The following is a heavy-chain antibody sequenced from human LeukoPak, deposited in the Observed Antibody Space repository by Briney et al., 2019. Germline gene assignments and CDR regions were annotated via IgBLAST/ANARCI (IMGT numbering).Heavy chain of an antibody. CDR1: GFTFSSYE. Sequence: PGGSLRLSRAASGFTFSSYEMNWVRQAPGKGLEWVSYISSSGSTIYYADSVKGRFTISRDNAKNSLYLQMNSLRAEDTAVYYCARDLFGGPRFGELPDGMDVWGQGTTVTVSS. J-gene: IGHJ6*02. CDR2: ISSSGSTI. CDR3: ARDLFGGPRFGELPDGMDV. D-gene: IGHD3-10*01. V-gene: IGHV3-48*03.